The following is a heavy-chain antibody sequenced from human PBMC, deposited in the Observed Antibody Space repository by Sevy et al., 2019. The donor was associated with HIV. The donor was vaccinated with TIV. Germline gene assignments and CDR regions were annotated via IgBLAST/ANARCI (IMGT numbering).Heavy chain of an antibody. V-gene: IGHV6-1*01. CDR3: ERVNGRAGRQLELFAFCFDY. CDR2: TYYRSKWYK. D-gene: IGHD1-1*01. Sequence: SQTLSLTCAISGDSVSSNSAAWNWIRQSPSRGLEWLGRTYYRSKWYKDYAVSVKSRITINPDTSKNQFSLQLNSGTPEDKAVYYRERVNGRAGRQLELFAFCFDYWGHGTLVTVSS. J-gene: IGHJ4*01. CDR1: GDSVSSNSAA.